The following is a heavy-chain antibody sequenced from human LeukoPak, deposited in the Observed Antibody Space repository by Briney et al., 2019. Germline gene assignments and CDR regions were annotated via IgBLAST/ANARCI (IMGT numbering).Heavy chain of an antibody. D-gene: IGHD3-16*01. V-gene: IGHV4-39*01. J-gene: IGHJ4*02. CDR2: IYYSGRA. Sequence: XETLSLTCTVSGGSISSSSYFWGWIRQPPGKGLEWIESIYYSGRAKDHPSRKSRNSICESESKFQFSLKLSSVTAADTAVYYCARQSLYPLPDYWGPGTLVTVSS. CDR1: GGSISSSSYF. CDR3: ARQSLYPLPDY.